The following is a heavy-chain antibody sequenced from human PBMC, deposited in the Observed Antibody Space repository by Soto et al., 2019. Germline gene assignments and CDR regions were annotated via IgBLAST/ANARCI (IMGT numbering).Heavy chain of an antibody. J-gene: IGHJ3*02. Sequence: SETLSLTCAVSGGSISSSNWWSWVRQPPGKGLEWIGEIYHSGSTNYNPSLKSRVTISVDKSKNQFSLKLSSVTAADTAVYYCAREETYYYDSSGYPQGAFDIWGQGTMVTVSS. CDR3: AREETYYYDSSGYPQGAFDI. CDR1: GGSISSSNW. CDR2: IYHSGST. V-gene: IGHV4-4*02. D-gene: IGHD3-22*01.